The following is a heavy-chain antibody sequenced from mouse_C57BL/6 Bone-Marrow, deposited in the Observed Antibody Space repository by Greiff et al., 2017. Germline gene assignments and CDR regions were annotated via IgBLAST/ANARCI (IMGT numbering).Heavy chain of an antibody. CDR2: IDPSGSYT. CDR3: ARSIYYGSSLDY. CDR1: GYTFTSYW. V-gene: IGHV1-69*01. D-gene: IGHD1-1*01. J-gene: IGHJ2*01. Sequence: QVQLQQPGAELVMPGASVKLSRKASGYTFTSYWMHWVKPRPGQGLVWIGEIDPSGSYTIYNPKFKGKSTLTVGKSSSTAYMQLSSLTSEDSAVYYCARSIYYGSSLDYWGQGTTLTVSS.